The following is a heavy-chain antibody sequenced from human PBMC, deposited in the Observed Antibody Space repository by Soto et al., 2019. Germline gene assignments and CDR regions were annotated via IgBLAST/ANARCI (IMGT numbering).Heavy chain of an antibody. V-gene: IGHV3-11*05. CDR2: ISGSSSDT. CDR3: GRNARVPDY. D-gene: IGHD3-10*02. CDR1: GFTFSDSY. J-gene: IGHJ4*02. Sequence: QVQLVESGGGLAKPGGSLRLSCAASGFTFSDSYMNWIRQAPGKGLEYISYISGSSSDTKYAESVKGRFTISRDNAKNSLYLQMNSLRAEDTAVYYCGRNARVPDYRGQGTLVTVSS.